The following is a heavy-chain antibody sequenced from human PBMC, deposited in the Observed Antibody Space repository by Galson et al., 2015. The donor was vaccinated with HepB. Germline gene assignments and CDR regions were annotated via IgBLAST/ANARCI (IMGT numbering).Heavy chain of an antibody. Sequence: SVKVSCKASGGTFSSYAISWVRQAPGQGLEWMGGIIPIFGTANYAQKFQGRVTITADESTSTAYMELSSLRSEDTAVYYCARVKYDSSGYYYGFFDYWGQGTLVTVSS. CDR2: IIPIFGTA. V-gene: IGHV1-69*13. D-gene: IGHD3-22*01. CDR1: GGTFSSYA. CDR3: ARVKYDSSGYYYGFFDY. J-gene: IGHJ4*02.